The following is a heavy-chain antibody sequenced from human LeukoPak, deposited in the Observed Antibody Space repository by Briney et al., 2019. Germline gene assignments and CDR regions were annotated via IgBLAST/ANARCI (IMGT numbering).Heavy chain of an antibody. CDR2: INHSGST. V-gene: IGHV4-34*01. CDR1: GGSFSGYY. J-gene: IGHJ4*02. CDR3: ASLRWHYYDSSGYPDY. Sequence: SETLSLTCAVYGGSFSGYYWSWIRQPPGKGLEWIGEINHSGSTNYNPSLKSRVTISVDTSKNQFSLKLSSVTAADTAVYYCASLRWHYYDSSGYPDYRGQGTLVTVSS. D-gene: IGHD3-22*01.